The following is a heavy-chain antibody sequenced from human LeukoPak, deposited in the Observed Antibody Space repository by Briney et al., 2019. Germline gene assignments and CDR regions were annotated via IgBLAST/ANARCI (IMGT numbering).Heavy chain of an antibody. CDR2: IYYSGRT. Sequence: SETLSLTCTVSGGSINNYYWSWIRQPPGKGLEWIGYIYYSGRTNYHPSLKSRVTISLDTSKNQFSLKLSAVTAADTAVYYCAGGDYGGNSGTGYWGQGALVTVSS. D-gene: IGHD4-23*01. V-gene: IGHV4-59*01. J-gene: IGHJ4*02. CDR3: AGGDYGGNSGTGY. CDR1: GGSINNYY.